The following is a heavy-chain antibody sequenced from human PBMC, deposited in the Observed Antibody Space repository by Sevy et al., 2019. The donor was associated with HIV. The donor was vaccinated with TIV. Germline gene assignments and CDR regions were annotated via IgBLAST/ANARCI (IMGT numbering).Heavy chain of an antibody. CDR3: ASGRVSYYGSGSYYDAYFDY. J-gene: IGHJ4*02. Sequence: AAVKVSCKASGGTFSSYAISWVRQAPRQGLERMGGIIPIFGTANYAQKFQGRVTITADKSTSTAYMELSSLRSEDTAVYYCASGRVSYYGSGSYYDAYFDYWGQGTLVTVSS. V-gene: IGHV1-69*06. CDR2: IIPIFGTA. CDR1: GGTFSSYA. D-gene: IGHD3-10*01.